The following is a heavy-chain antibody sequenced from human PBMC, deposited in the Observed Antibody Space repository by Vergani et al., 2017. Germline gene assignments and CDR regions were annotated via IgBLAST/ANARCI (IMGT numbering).Heavy chain of an antibody. CDR2: INPNSGGT. CDR3: AGDPRGNPKNYGDNWFDP. V-gene: IGHV1-2*04. CDR1: GYTFTGYY. D-gene: IGHD4-17*01. Sequence: QVQLVQSGAEVKKPGASVKVSCKASGYTFTGYYMHWVRQAPGQGLEWMGWINPNSGGTNYAQKFQGWVTMTRDTSISTAYMGLSRLRSDDTAVYYCAGDPRGNPKNYGDNWFDPWGQGTLVTVSS. J-gene: IGHJ5*02.